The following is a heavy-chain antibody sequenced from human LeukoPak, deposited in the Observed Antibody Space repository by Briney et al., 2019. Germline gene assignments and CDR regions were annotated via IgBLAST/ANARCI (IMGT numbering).Heavy chain of an antibody. V-gene: IGHV1-3*03. J-gene: IGHJ6*03. D-gene: IGHD1-26*01. Sequence: ASVKVSCKASGYTFTSYAMHWVRQAPGQRLEWMGWINAGNGNTKYSQEFQGRVTITRDTSASTAYMELSSLRPEDMAVYYCARSYPGDYYYMDVWGKGTTVTVSS. CDR3: ARSYPGDYYYMDV. CDR1: GYTFTSYA. CDR2: INAGNGNT.